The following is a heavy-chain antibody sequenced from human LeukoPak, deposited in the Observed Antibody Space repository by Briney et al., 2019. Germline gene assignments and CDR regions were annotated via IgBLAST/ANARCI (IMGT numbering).Heavy chain of an antibody. Sequence: SLRLSCVASGFTFSTYAMNWVRQVPGKGLEWVSVITGGSGLIRYADSVKGRFTISRDNSKSTVYLQMNSLRAEDTAIYYCAKDQVPDGLYDIDYWGQGTLVTVSS. CDR2: ITGGSGLI. J-gene: IGHJ4*02. D-gene: IGHD3-9*01. V-gene: IGHV3-23*01. CDR3: AKDQVPDGLYDIDY. CDR1: GFTFSTYA.